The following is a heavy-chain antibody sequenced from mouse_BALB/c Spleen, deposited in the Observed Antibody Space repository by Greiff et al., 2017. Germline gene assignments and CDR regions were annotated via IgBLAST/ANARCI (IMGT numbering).Heavy chain of an antibody. CDR3: ATNRYDGAMDY. J-gene: IGHJ4*01. CDR2: IWAGGST. Sequence: QVQLQQSGPGLVAPSQSLSITCTVSGFSLTSYGVHWVRQPPGKGLEWLGVIWAGGSTNYNSALMSRLSISKDNSKSQVFLKMNSLQTDDTAMYYCATNRYDGAMDYWGQGTSVTVSS. CDR1: GFSLTSYG. V-gene: IGHV2-9*02. D-gene: IGHD2-14*01.